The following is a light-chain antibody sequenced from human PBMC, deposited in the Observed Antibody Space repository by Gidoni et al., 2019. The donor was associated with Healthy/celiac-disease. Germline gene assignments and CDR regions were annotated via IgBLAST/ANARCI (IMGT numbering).Light chain of an antibody. V-gene: IGKV4-1*01. CDR3: PRT. CDR2: WAS. J-gene: IGKJ1*01. Sequence: VMTQSPDSLAVSLGERATINCKSSQIVLYSSNNKNYLAWYKQKPGQPPKLLIYWASTRESGVPDRFSGSGSGTDFTLTISSLQAEDGAVYSTPRTFGQGTKVEIK. CDR1: QIVLYSSNNKNY.